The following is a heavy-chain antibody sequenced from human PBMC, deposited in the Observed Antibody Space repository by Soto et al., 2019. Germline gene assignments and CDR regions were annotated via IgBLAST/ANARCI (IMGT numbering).Heavy chain of an antibody. D-gene: IGHD2-21*01. Sequence: EVQLLDSGGGLVQPGGSLRLSCAASGFTFSTYGMSWVRQAPGKGLEWVSHISGSGGTTYYADSVKGRFTISRDNSKNKLYLHMNSLRAEDTAVYYCAKDDSTGPFDYWGQGTLVTVSS. V-gene: IGHV3-23*01. J-gene: IGHJ4*02. CDR2: ISGSGGTT. CDR1: GFTFSTYG. CDR3: AKDDSTGPFDY.